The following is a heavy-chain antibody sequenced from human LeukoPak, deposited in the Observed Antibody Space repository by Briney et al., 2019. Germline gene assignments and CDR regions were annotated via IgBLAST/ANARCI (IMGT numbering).Heavy chain of an antibody. J-gene: IGHJ4*02. Sequence: ASVKVSCKASGYTFTSYGISWVRQAPGQGLEWMGWISAYNGNTNYAQKLQSRVTMTTDTSTSTAYMELRSLRSDDTAVYYCARDGGYDSSGYFGLDYWGQGTLVTVSS. V-gene: IGHV1-18*01. CDR3: ARDGGYDSSGYFGLDY. CDR1: GYTFTSYG. CDR2: ISAYNGNT. D-gene: IGHD3-22*01.